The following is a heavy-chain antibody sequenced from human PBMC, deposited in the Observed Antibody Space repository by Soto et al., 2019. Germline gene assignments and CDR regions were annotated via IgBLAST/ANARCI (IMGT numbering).Heavy chain of an antibody. V-gene: IGHV5-10-1*01. J-gene: IGHJ4*02. CDR1: DYSFTIYW. Sequence: PGESLKISCTGSDYSFTIYWISWVRQRRGKGLEWMGRIDPSDSYTNYSPSFQGHVTISAAKSISTAYLQWSSLKASDTAMYYCARLPWYDSSGRSEVDYWGQGTLVTVSS. D-gene: IGHD3-22*01. CDR3: ARLPWYDSSGRSEVDY. CDR2: IDPSDSYT.